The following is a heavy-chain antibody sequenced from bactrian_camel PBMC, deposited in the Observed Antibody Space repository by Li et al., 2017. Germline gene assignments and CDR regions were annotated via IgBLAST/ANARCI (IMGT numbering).Heavy chain of an antibody. V-gene: IGHV3S25*01. J-gene: IGHJ4*01. CDR1: GIRFSDYC. D-gene: IGHD2*01. CDR2: MYTGTSST. CDR3: TGSSGWFDVCDY. Sequence: QLVESGGGLVQPGGSLRLSCAASGIRFSDYCMGWFRQAPGKGLEWVAAMYTGTSSTYYADSVKGRFTISKDKAKDTVYLQMNSLKPEDTATYSCTGSSGWFDVCDYWGQGTQVTVS.